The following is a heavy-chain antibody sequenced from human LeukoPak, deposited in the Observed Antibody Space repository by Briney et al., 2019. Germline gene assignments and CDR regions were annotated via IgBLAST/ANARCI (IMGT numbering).Heavy chain of an antibody. D-gene: IGHD3-10*01. CDR3: ARIVWLVRGVPRKVYYFDY. J-gene: IGHJ4*02. CDR1: GGSFSGYY. CDR2: INHSGST. Sequence: SETLSLTCAVYGGSFSGYYWSWIRRPPGKGLEWIGEINHSGSTNYNPSLKSRVTISVDTSKNQFSLKLSSVTAANTAVYYCARIVWLVRGVPRKVYYFDYWGQGTLVTVSS. V-gene: IGHV4-34*01.